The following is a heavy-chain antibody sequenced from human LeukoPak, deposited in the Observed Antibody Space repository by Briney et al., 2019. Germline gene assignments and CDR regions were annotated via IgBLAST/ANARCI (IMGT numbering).Heavy chain of an antibody. J-gene: IGHJ4*02. V-gene: IGHV1-69*01. CDR3: ARERDILTGYYRGYFDY. D-gene: IGHD3-9*01. Sequence: ASVKVSCKASGGTFSSYAITWVRQAPGQGLEWMGGIIPIFDTANYAQKFQGRVTITADESTSTAYMELSSLRSEDTAVYYCARERDILTGYYRGYFDYWGQGTLVTVSS. CDR1: GGTFSSYA. CDR2: IIPIFDTA.